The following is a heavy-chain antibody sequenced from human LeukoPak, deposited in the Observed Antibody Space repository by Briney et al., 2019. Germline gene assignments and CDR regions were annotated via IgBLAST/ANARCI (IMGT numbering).Heavy chain of an antibody. D-gene: IGHD6-19*01. J-gene: IGHJ6*02. CDR1: GFTFSSYG. CDR3: ARDVYSSGWFGYYYGMDV. Sequence: RSLRLSCAASGFTFSSYGMHWVRQAPGKGLEWVAVIWYDGSNKYYADSVKGRFTISRDNSKNTLYLQMNSPRAEDTAVYYCARDVYSSGWFGYYYGMDVWGQGTTVTVSS. V-gene: IGHV3-33*01. CDR2: IWYDGSNK.